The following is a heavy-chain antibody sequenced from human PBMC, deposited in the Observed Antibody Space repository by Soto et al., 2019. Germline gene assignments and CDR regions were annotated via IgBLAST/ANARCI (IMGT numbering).Heavy chain of an antibody. Sequence: NPLETLSLTCAVYGGSFSGYYWSWIRQPPGKGLEWIGEINHSGSTNYNPSLKSRVTISVDTSKNQFSLKLSSVTAADTAVYYCARRILEWLLYPRNWFDPWGQGTLVTVSS. CDR3: ARRILEWLLYPRNWFDP. J-gene: IGHJ5*02. CDR2: INHSGST. CDR1: GGSFSGYY. D-gene: IGHD3-3*01. V-gene: IGHV4-34*01.